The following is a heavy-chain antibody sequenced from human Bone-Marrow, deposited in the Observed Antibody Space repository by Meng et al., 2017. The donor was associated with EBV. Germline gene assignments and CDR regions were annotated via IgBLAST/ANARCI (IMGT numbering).Heavy chain of an antibody. V-gene: IGHV1-2*06. CDR2: MNPDSGGT. J-gene: IGHJ3*01. D-gene: IGHD3-3*01. CDR1: GYRFSAYY. CDR3: ARGFSSTDDAFDV. Sequence: QVHMIQSWAEVTKPGGSVKVSCKVSGYRFSAYYIHWMRQAPGQGLEWMGRMNPDSGGTYYAQKFLGRVTMTGDTSITTAYLDLSSLTYDDTAVYYCARGFSSTDDAFDVWGQGTMVTVSS.